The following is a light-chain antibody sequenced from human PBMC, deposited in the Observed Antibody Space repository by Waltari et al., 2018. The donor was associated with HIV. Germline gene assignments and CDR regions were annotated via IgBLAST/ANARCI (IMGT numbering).Light chain of an antibody. V-gene: IGLV2-8*01. CDR1: SSDVGGYNF. Sequence: QSALTQPPSASGSPGQSVTISCTGTSSDVGGYNFVSWYQQHPGKAPKLMIFEVTKLPSGVPARFSGSKTGNTASLTVSGLQADDEADYYCSSYAGGNNLVFGGGTKLTVL. J-gene: IGLJ2*01. CDR2: EVT. CDR3: SSYAGGNNLV.